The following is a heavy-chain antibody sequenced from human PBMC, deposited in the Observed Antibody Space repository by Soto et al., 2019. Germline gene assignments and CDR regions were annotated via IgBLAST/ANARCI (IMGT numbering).Heavy chain of an antibody. Sequence: QVQLVQSGAELKKPGASVKVSCKASGYTFTNHGISWVRQAPGQGLEWVGWVSGYNDKTKSAQKFQGRVTMTTDTPTNTAYMELRSLRSDDTAVYFCARDFYPVAYFFDYWCQGTLVTVSS. J-gene: IGHJ4*02. D-gene: IGHD2-21*01. CDR2: VSGYNDKT. CDR1: GYTFTNHG. CDR3: ARDFYPVAYFFDY. V-gene: IGHV1-18*04.